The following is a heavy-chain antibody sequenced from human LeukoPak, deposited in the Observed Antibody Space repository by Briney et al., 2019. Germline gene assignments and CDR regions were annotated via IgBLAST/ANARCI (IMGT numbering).Heavy chain of an antibody. D-gene: IGHD3-22*01. Sequence: GGSLRLSCAVSEFSFSSYWMSWVRQAPGKGLVWVSCINTDGGTTAYADCVKGRFPISRDNVKNTLHLQMNSLRAEDTAIYYCARVNYDRSGYYRSNYYFDYWGQGTLVTVSS. V-gene: IGHV3-74*03. CDR1: EFSFSSYW. CDR2: INTDGGTT. J-gene: IGHJ4*02. CDR3: ARVNYDRSGYYRSNYYFDY.